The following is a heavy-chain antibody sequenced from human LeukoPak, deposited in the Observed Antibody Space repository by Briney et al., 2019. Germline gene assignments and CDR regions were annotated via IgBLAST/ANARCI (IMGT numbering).Heavy chain of an antibody. V-gene: IGHV3-21*01. D-gene: IGHD3-16*02. CDR3: ARDYTGYDYVWGSYREDAFDI. CDR1: GFIFRSYN. Sequence: GGSLRLSCAASGFIFRSYNMYWVRQAPGKGPEWVSSITSSSSYIFYADSVKGRFTISRDNAKNSLYLQMNSLRAEDTAVYYCARDYTGYDYVWGSYREDAFDIWGQGTMVTVSS. CDR2: ITSSSSYI. J-gene: IGHJ3*02.